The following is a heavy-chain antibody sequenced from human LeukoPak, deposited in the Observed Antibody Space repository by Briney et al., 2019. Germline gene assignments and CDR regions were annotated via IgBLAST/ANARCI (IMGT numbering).Heavy chain of an antibody. V-gene: IGHV1-2*02. CDR2: INPNSGGT. J-gene: IGHJ4*02. CDR3: ARDWGELELLHY. Sequence: ASVKVSCKASGYTFTGYYMHWVRQAPGQGLEWMGWINPNSGGTNYAQKFQGRVTMTRDTSISTAYMELSRLRSDDTAVYYCARDWGELELLHYWGQGTLVTVSP. CDR1: GYTFTGYY. D-gene: IGHD1-7*01.